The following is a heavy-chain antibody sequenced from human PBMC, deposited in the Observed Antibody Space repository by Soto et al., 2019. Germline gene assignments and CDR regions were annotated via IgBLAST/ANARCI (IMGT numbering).Heavy chain of an antibody. CDR2: IRSKANSYAT. V-gene: IGHV3-73*01. Sequence: GGSLRLSCAASGFTFSDSGIRWVRQASGKGLEWVGHIRSKANSYATAYAASVKGRFTISRDDSKNTAYLQMNSLKTEDTAMYYCTRHEDTIDYWGQGTLVTVSS. CDR1: GFTFSDSG. J-gene: IGHJ4*02. CDR3: TRHEDTIDY. D-gene: IGHD2-15*01.